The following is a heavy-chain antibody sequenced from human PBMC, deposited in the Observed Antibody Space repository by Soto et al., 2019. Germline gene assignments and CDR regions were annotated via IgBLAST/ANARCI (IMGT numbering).Heavy chain of an antibody. D-gene: IGHD2-2*01. Sequence: QVQLVQSGAEVKQPGSSVKVSCTISGGTFDSFTISWVRQAPGQGFEWMGGIIPVSGVPSYSRHFQGRITITADASTRTAYMDLSGLKFEDTAVYFCARDSRTATLDVWGQGTLVSVS. CDR1: GGTFDSFT. CDR3: ARDSRTATLDV. V-gene: IGHV1-69*01. CDR2: IIPVSGVP. J-gene: IGHJ4*02.